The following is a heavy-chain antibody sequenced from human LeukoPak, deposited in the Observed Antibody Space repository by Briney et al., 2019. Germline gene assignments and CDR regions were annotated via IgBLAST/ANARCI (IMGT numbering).Heavy chain of an antibody. D-gene: IGHD2-2*02. CDR1: GGSISSGGYS. CDR3: ASSVVVPAAIGWFDP. Sequence: PSRTLSLTCAVSGGSISSGGYSWSWIRQPPGKGLEWIGYIYHSGSTYYNPSLKSRVTISVDRSKNQFSLKLSSVTAADTAVYYCASSVVVPAAIGWFDPWGQGTLVTVSS. J-gene: IGHJ5*02. V-gene: IGHV4-30-2*01. CDR2: IYHSGST.